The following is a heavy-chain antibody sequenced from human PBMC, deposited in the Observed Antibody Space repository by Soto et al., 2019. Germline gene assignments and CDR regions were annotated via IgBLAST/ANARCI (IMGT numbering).Heavy chain of an antibody. D-gene: IGHD1-1*01. CDR2: VSPKSGNT. V-gene: IGHV1-18*01. CDR1: GYNFFDYG. CDR3: ARGKTVSSIGPLLV. J-gene: IGHJ1*01. Sequence: QIQLVQSGAEVKKPGASVKVSCKASGYNFFDYGVSWVRQAPGQGLEWMGWVSPKSGNTDYARKVQGRVTMTTDISTSPAYMELRGLISDDTGVYYWARGKTVSSIGPLLVWGQGTLVSVSS.